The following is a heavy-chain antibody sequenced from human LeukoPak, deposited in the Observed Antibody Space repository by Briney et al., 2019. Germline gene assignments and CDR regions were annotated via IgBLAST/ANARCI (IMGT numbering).Heavy chain of an antibody. CDR3: ASSVEVAGGRCFDY. J-gene: IGHJ4*02. D-gene: IGHD6-19*01. CDR1: GYSFSSYW. CDR2: IYPRDSDT. Sequence: GESLKISCKGSGYSFSSYWVGWVRQMPGKGLEWMGIIYPRDSDTIYSPSFQGQVTISVDKSISTAYLQWSSLEASDTAMYYCASSVEVAGGRCFDYWGQGTLVTVSS. V-gene: IGHV5-51*01.